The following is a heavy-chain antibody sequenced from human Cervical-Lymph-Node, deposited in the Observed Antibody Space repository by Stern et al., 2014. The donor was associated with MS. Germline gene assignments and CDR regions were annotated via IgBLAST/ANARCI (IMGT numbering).Heavy chain of an antibody. J-gene: IGHJ2*01. CDR3: ARERQQYCNSEGCSYWYFDL. CDR2: IYHSGAS. D-gene: IGHD2/OR15-2a*01. V-gene: IGHV4-4*02. Sequence: VQLLESGPGLVKPSGTLSLTCAVSGGSVSSTNWWSWVRQSPGKGLEWIGNIYHSGASTYRPSLRSRFSISLDNSKNHLSLHLTSVTAADTAVYYCARERQQYCNSEGCSYWYFDLWGRGTLVTVSS. CDR1: GGSVSSTNW.